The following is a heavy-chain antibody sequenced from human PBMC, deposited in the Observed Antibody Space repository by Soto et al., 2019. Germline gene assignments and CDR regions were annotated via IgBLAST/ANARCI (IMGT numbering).Heavy chain of an antibody. Sequence: QVQLVQSGAEVKKPGASVKVSCKASGYTFTSYGISWVRQAPGQGLEWMGWISAYNGNTNYAQKPQGRGTMTTDTSTSTAYMELRSLRSDDTAVYYCAREGYYDSSGYQYGMDVWGQGTTVTVSS. CDR3: AREGYYDSSGYQYGMDV. CDR1: GYTFTSYG. CDR2: ISAYNGNT. D-gene: IGHD3-22*01. V-gene: IGHV1-18*01. J-gene: IGHJ6*02.